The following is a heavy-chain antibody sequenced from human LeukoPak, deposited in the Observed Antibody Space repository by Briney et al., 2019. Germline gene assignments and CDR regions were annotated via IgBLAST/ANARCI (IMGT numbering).Heavy chain of an antibody. CDR3: AREADYGGSPLYYFDY. D-gene: IGHD4-17*01. J-gene: IGHJ4*02. V-gene: IGHV3-66*01. CDR2: LYSGGTT. CDR1: GFTVSSKY. Sequence: GGSLRLSCAASGFTVSSKYMSWVRQAPGKGLQWVSVLYSGGTTYFADSVKGRFIISRDNPKNKLYLQMNSLRAEDTAVYYCAREADYGGSPLYYFDYWGQGTLVTVSS.